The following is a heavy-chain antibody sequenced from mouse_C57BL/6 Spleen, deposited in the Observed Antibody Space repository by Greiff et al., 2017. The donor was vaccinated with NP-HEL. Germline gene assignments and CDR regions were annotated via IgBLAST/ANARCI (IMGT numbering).Heavy chain of an antibody. CDR1: GYTFTSYW. V-gene: IGHV1-55*01. Sequence: VQLQQSGAELVKPGASVKMSCKASGYTFTSYWITWVKQRPGQGLEWIGDIYPGSGSTNYNEKFKSKATLTVDTSSSTAYMQLSSLTSEDSAVYYCARGGLYGKDFDYWGQGTTLTVSS. J-gene: IGHJ2*01. CDR2: IYPGSGST. D-gene: IGHD2-1*01. CDR3: ARGGLYGKDFDY.